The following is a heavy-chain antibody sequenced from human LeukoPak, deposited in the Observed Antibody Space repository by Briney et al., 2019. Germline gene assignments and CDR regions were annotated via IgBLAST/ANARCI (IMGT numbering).Heavy chain of an antibody. D-gene: IGHD2-15*01. J-gene: IGHJ4*02. CDR2: IGASGATT. CDR3: ARQTGYCSAGSCYFEY. V-gene: IGHV3-23*01. CDR1: GFTFSSYW. Sequence: GGSLRLSCAGSGFTFSSYWMTWVRQAPGQGLEWVSAIGASGATTYYADSVKGRITISRDNSKNTLFLQVNSLRAEDTALYYCARQTGYCSAGSCYFEYWGQGTLVTVSS.